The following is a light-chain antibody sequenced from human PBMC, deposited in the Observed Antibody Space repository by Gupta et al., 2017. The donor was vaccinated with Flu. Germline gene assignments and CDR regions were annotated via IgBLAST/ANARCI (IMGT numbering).Light chain of an antibody. J-gene: IGLJ3*02. Sequence: QSVLTQPPSVSAAPGQKVTISCSGIYSNIGHNYVCWYQHLPGTAPKLLIYEDYKRPSGIPGRFSGSKSGTSATLGITGLQTGDEADYYCETWDSSLSAWVFGDGTKLTVL. CDR3: ETWDSSLSAWV. CDR2: EDY. V-gene: IGLV1-51*02. CDR1: YSNIGHNY.